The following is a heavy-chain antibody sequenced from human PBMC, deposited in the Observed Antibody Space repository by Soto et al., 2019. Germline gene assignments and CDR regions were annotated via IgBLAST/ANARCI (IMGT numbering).Heavy chain of an antibody. CDR2: ISYHGSNK. Sequence: QVQLVESAGGVVQPARSLRLSCAASGFTFSSYGTHWVRQAPCKGLEWVAVISYHGSNKYYADSVKSRFTISRDNSNNTLYLQMNSLRAEDTAVYYCAKEDDSSGYSRFPTAFDYWGQGTLVTVSS. D-gene: IGHD3-22*01. J-gene: IGHJ4*02. V-gene: IGHV3-30*18. CDR1: GFTFSSYG. CDR3: AKEDDSSGYSRFPTAFDY.